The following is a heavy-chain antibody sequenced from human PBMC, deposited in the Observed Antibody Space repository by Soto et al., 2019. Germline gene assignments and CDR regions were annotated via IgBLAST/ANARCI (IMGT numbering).Heavy chain of an antibody. CDR2: INPNSGGT. CDR1: GYTFTGYY. CDR3: ARDGGSGSSDRYYYYYYGMDV. Sequence: GAPVKVSCKASGYTFTGYYMHWVRQAPGQGLEWMGWINPNSGGTNYAQKFQGWVTMTRDTSISTAYMELSRLRSDDTAVYYCARDGGSGSSDRYYYYYYGMDVWGQGTTVTVSS. J-gene: IGHJ6*02. D-gene: IGHD3-10*01. V-gene: IGHV1-2*04.